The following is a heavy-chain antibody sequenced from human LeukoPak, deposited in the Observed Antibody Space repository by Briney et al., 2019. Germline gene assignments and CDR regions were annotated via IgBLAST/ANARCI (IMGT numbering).Heavy chain of an antibody. CDR3: ASSVSYVGALSGP. CDR1: GFTFSSYS. J-gene: IGHJ5*02. Sequence: GGSLRLSCAASGFTFSSYSMNWVRQAPGKGLEWVSSISSSSSYIYYADSVKGRFTISRDKAKNSLYLQMNSLRAEDTAVYYCASSVSYVGALSGPWGQGALVTVSS. V-gene: IGHV3-21*01. D-gene: IGHD1-26*01. CDR2: ISSSSSYI.